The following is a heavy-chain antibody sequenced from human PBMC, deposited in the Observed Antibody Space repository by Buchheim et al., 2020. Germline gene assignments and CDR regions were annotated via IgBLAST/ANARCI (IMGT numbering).Heavy chain of an antibody. CDR3: ASNRVGATRGAGY. CDR2: INRSGST. J-gene: IGHJ4*02. Sequence: QVQLQQWGAGLLKPSETLSLTCAVYGGSFSGYYWSWIRQPPGKGLEWIGEINRSGSTNYNPSLKSRVTISVDTSKNQFSLKLSSVTAADTAVYYCASNRVGATRGAGYWGQGTL. D-gene: IGHD1-26*01. V-gene: IGHV4-34*01. CDR1: GGSFSGYY.